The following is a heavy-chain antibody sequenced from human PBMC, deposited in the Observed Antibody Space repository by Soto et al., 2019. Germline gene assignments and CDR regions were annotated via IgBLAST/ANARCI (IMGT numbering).Heavy chain of an antibody. Sequence: SETLSLTCTVSGGSISSYYWSWIRQPAGKGLEWIGRIYTSGSTNYNPSLKSRVTMSVDTSKNQFSLKLSSVTAADTAVYHCAKDYYSNYVDYGMDVWGQGTTVTVSS. D-gene: IGHD4-4*01. CDR3: AKDYYSNYVDYGMDV. CDR1: GGSISSYY. J-gene: IGHJ6*02. V-gene: IGHV4-4*07. CDR2: IYTSGST.